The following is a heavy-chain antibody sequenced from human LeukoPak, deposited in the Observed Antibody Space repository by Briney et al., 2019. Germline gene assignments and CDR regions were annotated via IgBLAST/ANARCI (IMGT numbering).Heavy chain of an antibody. CDR3: ARVWYYYDSSGALGY. D-gene: IGHD3-22*01. CDR1: GYTFTSYY. J-gene: IGHJ4*02. V-gene: IGHV1-46*01. CDR2: INPSGGST. Sequence: ASVKVSCKASGYTFTSYYMHWVRQAPGQGLEWMGIINPSGGSTSYAQKFQGRVTVTRDTSTSTVYMELSSLRSEDTAVYYCARVWYYYDSSGALGYWGQGTLVTVSS.